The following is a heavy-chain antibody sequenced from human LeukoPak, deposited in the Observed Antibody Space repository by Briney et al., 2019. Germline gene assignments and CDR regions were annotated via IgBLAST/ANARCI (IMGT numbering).Heavy chain of an antibody. CDR3: ARLCSTTSCYGRFGMDV. D-gene: IGHD2-2*01. CDR1: GYTFTSYG. J-gene: IGHJ6*04. CDR2: ISAYNGNT. V-gene: IGHV1-18*04. Sequence: GASVTVSCKASGYTFTSYGISWVRQATGQGLEWMGWISAYNGNTNYAQKLQGRVTMTTDASTTTAYMELRSLRSDDTAVYYWARLCSTTSCYGRFGMDVWGNGTTVTVSP.